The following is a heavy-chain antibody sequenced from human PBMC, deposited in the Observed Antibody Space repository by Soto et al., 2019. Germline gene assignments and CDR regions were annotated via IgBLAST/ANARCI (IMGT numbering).Heavy chain of an antibody. CDR3: ARDVFCGGAPACPDMDV. CDR2: IRGYNGNT. CDR1: GYTFSGYS. V-gene: IGHV1-18*04. Sequence: QVVLEQSGGEVKKPGASVKVSCKASGYTFSGYSITWVRQAPGQGLEWLGRIRGYNGNTNYARTLRGRLTLTTDTSTSTAYMELRSLTSDDTAVYYCARDVFCGGAPACPDMDVWGQGTTVTVSS. J-gene: IGHJ6*02. D-gene: IGHD2-21*01.